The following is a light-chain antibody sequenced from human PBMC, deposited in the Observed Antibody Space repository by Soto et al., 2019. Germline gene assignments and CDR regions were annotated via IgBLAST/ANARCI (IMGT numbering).Light chain of an antibody. CDR3: QQYDDWPPT. J-gene: IGKJ1*01. V-gene: IGKV3-20*01. CDR2: DAS. CDR1: QTVRNNY. Sequence: EFVLTQSPGTLSLSPGERATLSCRASQTVRNNYLAWYQQKPGQAPRLLIYDASSRATGIPDRFSGGGSGTDFTLTISSLQSEDFAFYYCQQYDDWPPTFGQGTKV.